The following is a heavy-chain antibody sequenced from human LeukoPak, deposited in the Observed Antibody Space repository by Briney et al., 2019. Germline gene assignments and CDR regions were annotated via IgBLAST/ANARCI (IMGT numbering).Heavy chain of an antibody. CDR3: AKEPYYYDSSRPGSYYYMDV. J-gene: IGHJ6*03. D-gene: IGHD3-22*01. CDR2: IRYDGSNK. CDR1: GFTFSSYG. V-gene: IGHV3-30*02. Sequence: GGSLSLSCAASGFTFSSYGMHWVRQAPGKGLEWVAFIRYDGSNKYYADSVKGRFTISRDNSKNTLYLQMNSLRAEDTAVYYCAKEPYYYDSSRPGSYYYMDVWGKGTTVTVSS.